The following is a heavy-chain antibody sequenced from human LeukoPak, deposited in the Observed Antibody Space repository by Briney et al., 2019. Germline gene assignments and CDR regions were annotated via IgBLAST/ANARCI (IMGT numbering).Heavy chain of an antibody. CDR2: IWYDGSNK. Sequence: GRSLRLSCAASGFTFSSYGMHWVRQVPGKGLEWVAVIWYDGSNKYYAASVKGRFTISRDNSKNTLYLQMNSLRAEDTAVYYCARRASGGNSGYYYYGMDVWGQGTTVTVSS. CDR3: ARRASGGNSGYYYYGMDV. D-gene: IGHD4-23*01. V-gene: IGHV3-33*01. CDR1: GFTFSSYG. J-gene: IGHJ6*02.